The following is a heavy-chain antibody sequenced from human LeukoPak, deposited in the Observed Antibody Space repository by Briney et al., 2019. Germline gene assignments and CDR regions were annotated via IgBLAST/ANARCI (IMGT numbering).Heavy chain of an antibody. V-gene: IGHV3-21*01. Sequence: GGSLRLSCAASGFTFSSYSMNWVRQAPGKGLEWVSSISSSSSYIYYADSVKGRFTIPRDNAKNSLYLQMNSLRAEDTAVYYCARDYSSGWAYGAWYFDLWGRGTLVTASS. J-gene: IGHJ2*01. D-gene: IGHD6-19*01. CDR3: ARDYSSGWAYGAWYFDL. CDR1: GFTFSSYS. CDR2: ISSSSSYI.